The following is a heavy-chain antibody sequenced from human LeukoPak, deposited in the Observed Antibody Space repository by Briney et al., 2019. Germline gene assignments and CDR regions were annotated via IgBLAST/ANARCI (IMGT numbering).Heavy chain of an antibody. CDR2: ISSSSTTI. V-gene: IGHV3-48*04. CDR3: ARLYSSSSGKAFDI. D-gene: IGHD6-6*01. CDR1: GFTFSSYS. Sequence: GGSLRLSCAASGFTFSSYSMNWVRQAPGKGLEWVSYISSSSTTIYYADSVKGRFTISRDNAKNSLYLQMNSLRAEDTAVYYCARLYSSSSGKAFDIWGQGTMVTVSS. J-gene: IGHJ3*02.